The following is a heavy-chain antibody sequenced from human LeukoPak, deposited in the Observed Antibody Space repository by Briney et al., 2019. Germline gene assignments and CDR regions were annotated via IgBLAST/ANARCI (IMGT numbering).Heavy chain of an antibody. D-gene: IGHD3-10*01. CDR3: ARQLYGSGSYLGY. CDR1: GGSFSGYY. Sequence: PSETLSLTCAVYGGSFSGYYWSWIRQPPGKGLEWIGEINHSGSTNYNPSLKSRVTISVDTSKNQFSLKLSSVTAADTAVYYCARQLYGSGSYLGYWGQGTLVTVSS. V-gene: IGHV4-34*01. CDR2: INHSGST. J-gene: IGHJ4*02.